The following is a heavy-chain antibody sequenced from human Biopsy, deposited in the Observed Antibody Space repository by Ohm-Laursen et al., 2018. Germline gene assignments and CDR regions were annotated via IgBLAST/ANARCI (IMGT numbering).Heavy chain of an antibody. Sequence: SVKVSCNASGNTFATYHIHWVRQAPGQGLEWLGVISPSGATTSFSQKFQGRITMTRDTSTGTVYMDLNSLGSEDTAVYYCARAGVGSDGTDSYYYGMDVWGPGTTVTVSS. CDR3: ARAGVGSDGTDSYYYGMDV. CDR1: GNTFATYH. D-gene: IGHD5-24*01. CDR2: ISPSGATT. J-gene: IGHJ6*02. V-gene: IGHV1-46*01.